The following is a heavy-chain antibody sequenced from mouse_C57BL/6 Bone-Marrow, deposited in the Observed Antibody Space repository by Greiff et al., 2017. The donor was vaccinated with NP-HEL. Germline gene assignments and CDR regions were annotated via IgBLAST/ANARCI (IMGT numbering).Heavy chain of an antibody. V-gene: IGHV1-18*01. D-gene: IGHD1-1*01. J-gene: IGHJ1*03. CDR3: ARRLHYCGSRYFDV. CDR2: INPNNGGT. Sequence: EVQLQQSGPELVKPGASVKIPCKASGYTFTDYNMDWVKQSHGKSLEWIGDINPNNGGTIYNQKFKGKATLTVDTSSSTAYMELRSLTSEDTAVYYCARRLHYCGSRYFDVWGTGTTVTVSS. CDR1: GYTFTDYN.